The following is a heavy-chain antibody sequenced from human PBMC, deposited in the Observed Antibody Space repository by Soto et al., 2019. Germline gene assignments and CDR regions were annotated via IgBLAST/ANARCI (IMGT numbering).Heavy chain of an antibody. V-gene: IGHV3-48*01. Sequence: EVQLVESGGGLVQPGGSLRLSCAASGFIFSSYSMSWVRQAPGKGLEWVSYISSSSSTIYYADSVKGRFTISRDNAKNSLYLQMNSLRAEDTAVYYCARDKGRSPLDYWGQGTLVTVSS. D-gene: IGHD2-15*01. CDR3: ARDKGRSPLDY. CDR2: ISSSSSTI. CDR1: GFIFSSYS. J-gene: IGHJ4*02.